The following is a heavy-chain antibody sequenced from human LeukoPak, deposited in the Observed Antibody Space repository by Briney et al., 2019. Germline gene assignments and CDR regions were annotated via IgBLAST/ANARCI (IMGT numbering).Heavy chain of an antibody. CDR1: GFNVNNNY. D-gene: IGHD5-18*01. CDR2: IYSDGNT. CDR3: ARARLGDTGMAFPYYFDS. V-gene: IGHV3-53*01. Sequence: PGGSLRLSCAASGFNVNNNYMTWVRQAPGKGLEWVSIIYSDGNTYYADSVKGRCTISRDISKNKLSLQMNSLRAEDTAVYFCARARLGDTGMAFPYYFDSWGQGTLVAVSS. J-gene: IGHJ4*02.